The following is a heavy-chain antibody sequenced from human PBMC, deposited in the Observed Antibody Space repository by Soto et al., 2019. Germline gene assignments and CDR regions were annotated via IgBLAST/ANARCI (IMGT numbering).Heavy chain of an antibody. Sequence: QVQLVQSGAEVKKPGSSVKVSCKASGGTFSSDVISWVRQAPGQGLEWMGGIVPIFGRADYAQKFQGRVTITADESTSTGYMELSSLRSEDTAVYYCARGRDGSGYYFDNWGQGTLVTVSS. V-gene: IGHV1-69*01. CDR3: ARGRDGSGYYFDN. CDR1: GGTFSSDV. CDR2: IVPIFGRA. J-gene: IGHJ4*02. D-gene: IGHD6-25*01.